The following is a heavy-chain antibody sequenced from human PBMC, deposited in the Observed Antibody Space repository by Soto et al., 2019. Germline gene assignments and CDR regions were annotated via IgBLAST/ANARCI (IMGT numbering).Heavy chain of an antibody. J-gene: IGHJ3*02. Sequence: ASVKVSCKASGYTFTIYYMHWVLQAPGQGLEWMGIVNPSGGSTSYAQKFQGRVTMTRDTSTSTVYMELSSLRSEDTAVYYCARDHIAAAPDDAFDIWGQGTMVTVSS. V-gene: IGHV1-46*03. CDR1: GYTFTIYY. D-gene: IGHD6-13*01. CDR3: ARDHIAAAPDDAFDI. CDR2: VNPSGGST.